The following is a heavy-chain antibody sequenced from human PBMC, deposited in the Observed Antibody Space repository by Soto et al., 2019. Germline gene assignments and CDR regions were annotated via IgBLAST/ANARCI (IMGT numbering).Heavy chain of an antibody. V-gene: IGHV3-23*01. CDR3: ARFGDSISMNKPLEY. D-gene: IGHD3-22*01. Sequence: GGSLRLSCAASGFTFTIYAMCWVRQAPGKGLEWVSSISVSGDRTFYADSVKGRFTISRDNSRNTLHLQMNSLRAEDTAVSYCARFGDSISMNKPLEYWGQGTLVTFCS. J-gene: IGHJ4*02. CDR1: GFTFTIYA. CDR2: ISVSGDRT.